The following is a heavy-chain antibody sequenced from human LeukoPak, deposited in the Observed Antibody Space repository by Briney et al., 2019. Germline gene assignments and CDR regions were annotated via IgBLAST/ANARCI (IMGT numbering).Heavy chain of an antibody. CDR1: GYTFTGYY. D-gene: IGHD3-22*01. CDR2: INPNSGGT. J-gene: IGHJ3*02. Sequence: ASVKVSCKASGYTFTGYYIHWVRQAPGQGLEWMGWINPNSGGTNYAQKFQGRVTMTRDTSISTAYMELSRLRSDDTAVYYCAGTYYYDSSGYWLAFDIWGQGTMVTVSS. CDR3: AGTYYYDSSGYWLAFDI. V-gene: IGHV1-2*02.